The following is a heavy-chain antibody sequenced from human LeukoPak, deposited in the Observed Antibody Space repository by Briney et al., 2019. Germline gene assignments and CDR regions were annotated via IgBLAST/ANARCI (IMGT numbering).Heavy chain of an antibody. D-gene: IGHD1-26*01. CDR2: ISYDGSNK. CDR3: AKGGGWEVQYYYYYMDV. CDR1: GFTFSSYG. V-gene: IGHV3-30*18. Sequence: GGSLRLSCAASGFTFSSYGMHWVRQAPGKGLEWVAVISYDGSNKYYADSVKGRFTISRDNSKNTLYLQMNSLRAEDTAVYYCAKGGGWEVQYYYYYMDVWGKGTTVTISS. J-gene: IGHJ6*03.